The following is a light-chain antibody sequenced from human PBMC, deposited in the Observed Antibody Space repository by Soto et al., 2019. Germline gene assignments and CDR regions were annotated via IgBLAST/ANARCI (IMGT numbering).Light chain of an antibody. V-gene: IGKV3-20*01. Sequence: EVVLTQSPGTLSLSPGERATLSCRASQSIINSYLAWYQQKPGQAPRLLIYHASTRATGIPDRFSGSGSGTDFTLTIGRLEPEDFAVYYCQQYNISPRTFGRGIKVEIK. J-gene: IGKJ4*02. CDR2: HAS. CDR3: QQYNISPRT. CDR1: QSIINSY.